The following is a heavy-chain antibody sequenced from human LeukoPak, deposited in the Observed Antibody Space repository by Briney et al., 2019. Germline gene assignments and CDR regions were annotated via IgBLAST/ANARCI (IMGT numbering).Heavy chain of an antibody. V-gene: IGHV3-23*01. Sequence: PGGSLRLSCAASGFTFSSYAMSWVRQAPGKGLEWVSAISGSGGSTYYADSVKGRLTISRDNSKNTLYLQMNGLRAEDTAVYYCAKAQGGYCSSTSCSYYFDYWGQGTLVTVSS. CDR1: GFTFSSYA. CDR3: AKAQGGYCSSTSCSYYFDY. D-gene: IGHD2-2*01. J-gene: IGHJ4*02. CDR2: ISGSGGST.